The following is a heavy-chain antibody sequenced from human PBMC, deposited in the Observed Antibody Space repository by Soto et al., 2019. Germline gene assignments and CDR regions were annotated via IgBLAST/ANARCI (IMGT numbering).Heavy chain of an antibody. CDR1: GDTFGRFT. CDR3: ARDPSTVNKLIGVWFDP. Sequence: SVKVSCKASGDTFGRFTINWVRQAPGQGLEWMGGIKPISDTTTYAQRFQGRVTFTADASTSTVYMELSSLRSEDTAMYYCARDPSTVNKLIGVWFDPWGQGTLVTVSS. J-gene: IGHJ5*02. D-gene: IGHD4-4*01. CDR2: IKPISDTT. V-gene: IGHV1-69*13.